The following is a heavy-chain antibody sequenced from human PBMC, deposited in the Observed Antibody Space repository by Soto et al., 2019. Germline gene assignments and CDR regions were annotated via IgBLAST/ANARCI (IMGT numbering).Heavy chain of an antibody. D-gene: IGHD3-3*01. CDR2: IYYSGST. CDR1: GGSISSGDYY. V-gene: IGHV4-30-4*01. J-gene: IGHJ5*02. Sequence: PSETLSLTCTVSGGSISSGDYYWSWIRQPPGKGLEWIGYIYYSGSTYYNPSLKSRVTISVDTSKNQFSLKLSSVTAADTAVYYCARVITYYDFWSGYSWGQGTLVTVSS. CDR3: ARVITYYDFWSGYS.